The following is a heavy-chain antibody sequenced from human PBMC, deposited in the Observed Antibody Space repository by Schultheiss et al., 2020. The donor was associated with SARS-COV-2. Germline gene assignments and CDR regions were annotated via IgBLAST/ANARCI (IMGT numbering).Heavy chain of an antibody. CDR3: ARDRGYNWNDVFAFDI. CDR1: GYTFTSYG. CDR2: ISAYNGNT. J-gene: IGHJ3*02. Sequence: GESLKISCKASGYTFTSYGISWVRQAPGQGLEWMGWISAYNGNTNYAQKLQGRVTMTTDTSTSTAYMELRSLRSDDTAVYYCARDRGYNWNDVFAFDIWGQGTMVTVSS. D-gene: IGHD1-1*01. V-gene: IGHV1-18*01.